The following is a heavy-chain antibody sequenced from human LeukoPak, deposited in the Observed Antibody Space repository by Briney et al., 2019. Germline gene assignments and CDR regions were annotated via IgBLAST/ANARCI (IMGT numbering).Heavy chain of an antibody. D-gene: IGHD2-15*01. CDR3: ARGWSGDYVEY. V-gene: IGHV4-59*01. CDR2: IYYSGST. Sequence: SETLSLTCTVSGGSISSYYWSWIRQPPGKGLEWIGYIYYSGSTSYNPSLKSRVTISVDTSKNQFSLKLSSVTAADTAVHYCARGWSGDYVEYWGQGTLVTVSS. J-gene: IGHJ4*02. CDR1: GGSISSYY.